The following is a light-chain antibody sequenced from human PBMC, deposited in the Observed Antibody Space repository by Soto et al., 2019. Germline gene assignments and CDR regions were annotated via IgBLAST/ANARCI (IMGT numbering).Light chain of an antibody. CDR2: GAS. V-gene: IGKV3-15*01. J-gene: IGKJ1*01. CDR1: HSVSSD. CDR3: QQYNSWLWT. Sequence: EIVMTQSPATLSLSPGQRATLSCRASHSVSSDLAWYQQKPGQAPRLLIYGASTRATGIPARFSGSGSGTEFTLIISSLQSEDSAVYYCQQYNSWLWTFGQGTKVDIK.